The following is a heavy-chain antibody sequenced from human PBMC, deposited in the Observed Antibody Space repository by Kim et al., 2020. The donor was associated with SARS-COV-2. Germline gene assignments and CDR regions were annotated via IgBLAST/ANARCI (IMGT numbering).Heavy chain of an antibody. CDR1: GYTFTSYG. J-gene: IGHJ5*02. V-gene: IGHV1-18*01. CDR2: ISAYNGNT. CDR3: ARVGWGRGPDNWFDP. D-gene: IGHD3-10*01. Sequence: ASVKVSCKASGYTFTSYGISWVRQAPGQGLEWMGWISAYNGNTNYAQKLQGRVTMTTDTSTSTAYMELRSLRSDDTAVYYCARVGWGRGPDNWFDPWGQGTLVTVSS.